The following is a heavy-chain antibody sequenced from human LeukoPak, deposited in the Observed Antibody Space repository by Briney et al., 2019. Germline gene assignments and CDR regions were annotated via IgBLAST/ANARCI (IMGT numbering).Heavy chain of an antibody. CDR2: ISGSGGST. D-gene: IGHD3-10*01. V-gene: IGHV3-23*01. Sequence: GGALRLSCAASGFTFISYAMSWVRQAPGKGRDGVSAISGSGGSTYYADSVKGRVTISRHNSKNTLYLQMNSLRAADTPVYYCAQDLLLRVSNFDYWGQGTLVTVSS. CDR3: AQDLLLRVSNFDY. J-gene: IGHJ4*02. CDR1: GFTFISYA.